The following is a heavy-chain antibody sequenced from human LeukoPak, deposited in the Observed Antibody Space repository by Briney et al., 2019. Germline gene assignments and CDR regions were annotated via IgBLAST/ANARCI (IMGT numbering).Heavy chain of an antibody. CDR2: INHSGST. CDR3: ARGLATTFGVVIPIYHNWFDP. CDR1: GGSISSYY. Sequence: SETLSLTCTVSGGSISSYYWSWIRQPPGKGLEWIGEINHSGSTNYNPSLKSRVTISVDTSKNQFSLKLSSVTAADTAVYYCARGLATTFGVVIPIYHNWFDPWGQGTLVTVSS. V-gene: IGHV4-34*01. D-gene: IGHD3-3*01. J-gene: IGHJ5*02.